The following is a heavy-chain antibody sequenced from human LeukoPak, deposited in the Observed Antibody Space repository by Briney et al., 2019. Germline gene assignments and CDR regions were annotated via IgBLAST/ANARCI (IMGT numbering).Heavy chain of an antibody. V-gene: IGHV3-30-3*01. J-gene: IGHJ6*02. CDR2: ISYDGSNK. CDR3: ARGGACTNGVCYYYYGMDV. D-gene: IGHD2-8*01. CDR1: GFTFSSYA. Sequence: PGRSLRLSCAASGFTFSSYAMHWVRQAPGKGLEWVAVISYDGSNKYYADSVKGRFTISRDNSKNTLYLQMNSLRAEDTAVYYCARGGACTNGVCYYYYGMDVWGQGTTVTVS.